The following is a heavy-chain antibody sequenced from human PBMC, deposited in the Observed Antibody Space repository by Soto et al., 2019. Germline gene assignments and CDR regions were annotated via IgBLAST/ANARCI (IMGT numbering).Heavy chain of an antibody. D-gene: IGHD6-13*01. CDR3: AKDISYDSSSWSFDY. CDR1: GFTFSSYA. V-gene: IGHV3-23*01. CDR2: ISGSGGST. J-gene: IGHJ4*02. Sequence: GGSLRLSCAASGFTFSSYAMSWVRQAPGKGLEWVSAISGSGGSTYYADSVKGRFTISRDNAKNSLYLQMNSLRAEDTALYYCAKDISYDSSSWSFDYWGQGTLVTVSS.